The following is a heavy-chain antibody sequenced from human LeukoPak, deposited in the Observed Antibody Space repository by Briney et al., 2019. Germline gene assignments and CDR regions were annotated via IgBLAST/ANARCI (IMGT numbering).Heavy chain of an antibody. Sequence: GGSLRLSCAASGFTFSSYWMHWVRQAPGKGLEWVGRIKSKAYGGTIDYAAPVKGRYTISRDDSKNTLYLQMNSLKTEDTAVYYCTTDYGSSISSYYYYGMDVWGQGTTVTVSS. V-gene: IGHV3-15*07. D-gene: IGHD2-21*01. CDR3: TTDYGSSISSYYYYGMDV. CDR2: IKSKAYGGTI. J-gene: IGHJ6*02. CDR1: GFTFSSYW.